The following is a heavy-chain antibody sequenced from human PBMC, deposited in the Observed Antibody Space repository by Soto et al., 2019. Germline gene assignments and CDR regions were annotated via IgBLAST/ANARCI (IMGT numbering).Heavy chain of an antibody. CDR2: INPSGGST. CDR1: GYTFTSYY. CDR3: ARDSYYYYDSSGSKNLDY. Sequence: ASVKVSCKASGYTFTSYYMHWVRQAPGQGLEWMGIINPSGGSTSYAQKFQGRVTMTRDTSTSTVYMELSSLRSEDTAVYYCARDSYYYYDSSGSKNLDYWGQGTLVTVSS. J-gene: IGHJ4*02. D-gene: IGHD3-22*01. V-gene: IGHV1-46*01.